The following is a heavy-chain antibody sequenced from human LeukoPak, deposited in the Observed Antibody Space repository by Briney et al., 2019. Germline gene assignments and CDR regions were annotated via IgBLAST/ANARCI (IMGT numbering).Heavy chain of an antibody. D-gene: IGHD4-17*01. V-gene: IGHV3-33*01. J-gene: IGHJ4*02. CDR2: IWYDGSNK. Sequence: PGGSLRLSCAASGFTFSSYGMHWVRQAPGKGLEWVAVIWYDGSNKYYADSVKGRFTISRDNSKNTLYLQMNGLRAEDTAVYYCARDETVTTGFDYWGQGTLVTVSS. CDR1: GFTFSSYG. CDR3: ARDETVTTGFDY.